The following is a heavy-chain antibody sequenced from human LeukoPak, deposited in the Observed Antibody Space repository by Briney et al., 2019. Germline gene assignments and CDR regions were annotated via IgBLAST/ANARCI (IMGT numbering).Heavy chain of an antibody. V-gene: IGHV3-74*01. CDR2: ADGGGSST. J-gene: IGHJ4*01. CDR3: ARGPGSSGGAYVGDY. D-gene: IGHD3-22*01. Sequence: PGGSLRLSCAASGFTFSTHWMHWVRQVPGRGPVWVSRADGGGSSTSYADSVKGRFSISRDNAKSTLYLQMNSLRAEDTAVYYCARGPGSSGGAYVGDYWGHGTLVTVSS. CDR1: GFTFSTHW.